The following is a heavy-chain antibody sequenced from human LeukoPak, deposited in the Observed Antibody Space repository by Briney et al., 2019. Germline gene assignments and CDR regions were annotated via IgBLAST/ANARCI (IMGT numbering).Heavy chain of an antibody. CDR3: AKAREWLRPIIDY. CDR1: GFTFSNYW. V-gene: IGHV3-7*03. D-gene: IGHD5-12*01. J-gene: IGHJ4*02. CDR2: MKEDGSQI. Sequence: PGGSLRLSCAGTGFTFSNYWMNWVRQAPGKGLEWVANMKEDGSQIYYVDSVKGRFTISRDNAKNSVYLQMNSLRAEDTAVYYCAKAREWLRPIIDYWGQGTLVTVSS.